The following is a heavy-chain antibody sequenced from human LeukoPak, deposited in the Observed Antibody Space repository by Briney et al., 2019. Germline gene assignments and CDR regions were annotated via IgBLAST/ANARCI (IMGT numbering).Heavy chain of an antibody. CDR1: GGSISPISSSTYY. CDR2: LFYGENT. D-gene: IGHD6-25*01. J-gene: IGHJ4*02. V-gene: IGHV4-39*01. Sequence: PSETLSLTCTVSGGSISPISSSTYYWGWIRQAPGNGLEWIGSLFYGENTHYNPSLKSRATLSVDSSKNQFSLKLTSVTAADAAVYFCARQLPTAAADTRGYFDYWGQGTVVTVSS. CDR3: ARQLPTAAADTRGYFDY.